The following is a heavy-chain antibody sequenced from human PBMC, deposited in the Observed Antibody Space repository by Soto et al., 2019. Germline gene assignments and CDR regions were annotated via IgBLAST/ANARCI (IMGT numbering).Heavy chain of an antibody. CDR3: VRDKKEGDLLFHYGLDV. Sequence: QGQLVQSGAEVKKPGASVKVSCKSSGYTFTNHYVHWVRQAPGQGLEWMGWINPNNGGTNYAQKFQGWVTMTRATSISTVYMELSRLTSDDTAVYYCVRDKKEGDLLFHYGLDVWGQGTTVIVSS. CDR1: GYTFTNHY. V-gene: IGHV1-2*04. D-gene: IGHD1-26*01. CDR2: INPNNGGT. J-gene: IGHJ6*02.